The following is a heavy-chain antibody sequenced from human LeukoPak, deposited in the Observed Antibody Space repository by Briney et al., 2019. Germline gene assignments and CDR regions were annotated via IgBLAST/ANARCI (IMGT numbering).Heavy chain of an antibody. CDR3: ARGRWLQHDY. CDR1: GFTVSSNY. CDR2: IYSGGST. D-gene: IGHD5-24*01. Sequence: PGGSLGLSCAASGFTVSSNYMSWVREAPGKGLEWVSVIYSGGSTYYADSVKGRFTISRHNSKNTLYLQMNSLRAEDTAVYYCARGRWLQHDYWGQGTLVTVSS. J-gene: IGHJ4*02. V-gene: IGHV3-53*04.